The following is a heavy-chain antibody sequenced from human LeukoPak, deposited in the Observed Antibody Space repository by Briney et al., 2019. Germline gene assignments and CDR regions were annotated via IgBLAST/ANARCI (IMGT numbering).Heavy chain of an antibody. CDR3: ARYRGDYVSLPSPFDY. J-gene: IGHJ4*02. CDR1: GYRFTDYW. V-gene: IGHV5-51*01. CDR2: ISPEDSDT. D-gene: IGHD4-17*01. Sequence: GESLKISCKGSGYRFTDYWIDWVRQMPGKGLEWLGIISPEDSDTRYSPSFQGQVTISADEAISTAYLQWSSLKASDTAMYYCARYRGDYVSLPSPFDYWGQGTLVTVSS.